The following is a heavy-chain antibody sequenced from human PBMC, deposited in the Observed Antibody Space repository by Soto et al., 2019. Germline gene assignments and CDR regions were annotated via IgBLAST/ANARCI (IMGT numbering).Heavy chain of an antibody. CDR1: GFSLSTSGVG. J-gene: IGHJ4*02. Sequence: SGPTLVNPTQTLTLTCTFSGFSLSTSGVGVGWIRQPPGKALEWLALIYWDDDKRYSPSLKSRLTITKDTSKNQVVLKMTNMETVDTATFFCAHGGGIAAAAPFDSWGKETLVPVSS. CDR2: IYWDDDK. CDR3: AHGGGIAAAAPFDS. V-gene: IGHV2-5*02. D-gene: IGHD6-25*01.